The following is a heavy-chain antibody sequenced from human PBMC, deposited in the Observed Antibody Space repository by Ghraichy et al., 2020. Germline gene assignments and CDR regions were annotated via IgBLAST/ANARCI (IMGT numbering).Heavy chain of an antibody. CDR1: GGSISSYY. J-gene: IGHJ4*02. V-gene: IGHV4-59*01. CDR3: ARVNNGWYAYYFDY. D-gene: IGHD6-19*01. Sequence: SQTLSLTCTVSGGSISSYYWSWIRQPPGKGLEWIGYIYYSGSTNYNPSLKSRVTISVDTSKNQFSLKLSSVTAADTAVYYCARVNNGWYAYYFDYWGQGTLVTVSS. CDR2: IYYSGST.